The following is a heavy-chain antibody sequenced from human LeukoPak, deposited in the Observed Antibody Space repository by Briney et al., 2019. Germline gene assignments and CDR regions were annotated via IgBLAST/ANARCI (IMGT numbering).Heavy chain of an antibody. Sequence: PGRSLRLSCAASGFTFTLYPIHWVRHAPGKGLEWVALISYDGSNIYYADSVKGRFTISRDNSKNTLYLQMNSLRAEDTAVYYCARDADGVVDYWGQGTLVTVSS. CDR3: ARDADGVVDY. D-gene: IGHD3-10*01. J-gene: IGHJ4*02. CDR2: ISYDGSNI. CDR1: GFTFTLYP. V-gene: IGHV3-30-3*01.